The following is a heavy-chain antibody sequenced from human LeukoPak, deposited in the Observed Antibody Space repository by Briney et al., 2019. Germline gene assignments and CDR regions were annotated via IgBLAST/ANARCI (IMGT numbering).Heavy chain of an antibody. V-gene: IGHV4-59*11. D-gene: IGHD1-14*01. CDR1: GGSISSHY. J-gene: IGHJ4*02. Sequence: SETLSLTCTVSGGSISSHYWSWIRQPPGKGLEWIGYIYYSGSTNYNPSLKSRVTISVDTSKNQFSLKLSSVTAADTAVYYCARGTRNPEVLGSDYWGQGTLVTVSS. CDR3: ARGTRNPEVLGSDY. CDR2: IYYSGST.